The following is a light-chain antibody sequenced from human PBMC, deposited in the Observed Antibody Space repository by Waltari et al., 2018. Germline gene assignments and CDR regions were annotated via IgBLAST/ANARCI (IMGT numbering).Light chain of an antibody. J-gene: IGLJ1*01. V-gene: IGLV2-8*01. CDR2: EVN. CDR3: SSYAGNNIYV. CDR1: SSDVGRFTY. Sequence: QSALTQPPSASGSPGQSATISCAGTSSDVGRFTYVSWFQQHPGKAPKLIIYEVNKRPSGVPDRFSGSKSGDTASLTVSGLQAEDEADYYCSSYAGNNIYVFGTATKVTVL.